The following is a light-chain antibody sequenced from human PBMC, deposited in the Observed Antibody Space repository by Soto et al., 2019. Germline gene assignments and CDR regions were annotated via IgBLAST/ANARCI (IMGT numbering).Light chain of an antibody. CDR2: GAS. Sequence: EIVLTQSPGTLSLSPGERATLSCTASQSVSSSYLAWYQQKPGQAPRLLIYGASSRATGIPDRFSGSGSVTDFTLTISRLEPEDFAVYYCQQYGISATFGQGTRLEIK. J-gene: IGKJ5*01. CDR3: QQYGISAT. CDR1: QSVSSSY. V-gene: IGKV3-20*01.